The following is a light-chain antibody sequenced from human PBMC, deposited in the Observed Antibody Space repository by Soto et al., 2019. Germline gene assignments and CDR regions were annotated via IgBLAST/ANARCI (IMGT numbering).Light chain of an antibody. V-gene: IGKV1-33*01. Sequence: IAMTYPPSSLSAYIGERVTITCQASQNITNNLSWYQQKPGKAPNLLIYHASKLAKGVTSRFSGSGSGTDFSFIITSLQREDLATYYCQQYYGRTPLTFGQRTRPEI. J-gene: IGKJ5*01. CDR3: QQYYGRTPLT. CDR1: QNITNN. CDR2: HAS.